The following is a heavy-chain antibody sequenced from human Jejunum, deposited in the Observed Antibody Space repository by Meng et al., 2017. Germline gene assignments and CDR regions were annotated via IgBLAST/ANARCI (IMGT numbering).Heavy chain of an antibody. D-gene: IGHD2-21*01. V-gene: IGHV4-34*01. CDR1: GGSYSSYY. J-gene: IGHJ4*02. CDR2: INHSGCT. Sequence: QGQLQQVGAGLLKPPETLSLTCGWDGGSYSSYYWSGIRQPPGKGLEWIAEINHSGCTNYNPSLKSRVTISLDTSNSHFSLKLTSVTAADTAVYFCARGGGDPIRGVLPFDYWGQGTLVTVSS. CDR3: ARGGGDPIRGVLPFDY.